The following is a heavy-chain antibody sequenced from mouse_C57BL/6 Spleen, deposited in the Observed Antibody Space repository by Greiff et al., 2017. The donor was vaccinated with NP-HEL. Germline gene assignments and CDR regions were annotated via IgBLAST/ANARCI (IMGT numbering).Heavy chain of an antibody. D-gene: IGHD2-4*01. Sequence: VQLQQSGPELVKPGASVKISCKASGYAFSSSWMNWVKQRPGKGLEWIGRIYPGDGDTNYNGKFKGKATLTADKSSSTAYMQLSSLTSEDSAVYVCARGSYDYDGAYGGQGTLVTVSA. CDR1: GYAFSSSW. CDR3: ARGSYDYDGAY. J-gene: IGHJ3*01. CDR2: IYPGDGDT. V-gene: IGHV1-82*01.